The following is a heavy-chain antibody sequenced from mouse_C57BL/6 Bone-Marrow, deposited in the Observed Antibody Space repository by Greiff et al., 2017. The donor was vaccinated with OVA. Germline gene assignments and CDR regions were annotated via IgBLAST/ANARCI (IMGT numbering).Heavy chain of an antibody. J-gene: IGHJ4*01. CDR2: ISNGGGST. V-gene: IGHV5-12*01. D-gene: IGHD2-12*01. CDR3: ARSLRPGYYYAMDY. Sequence: EVKVVESGGGLVQPGGSLKLSCAASGFTFSDYYMYWVRQTPEKRLEWVAYISNGGGSTYYPDTVQGRFTISRDNAKNTLYLQMSRLKSEDTAMYYCARSLRPGYYYAMDYWGQGTSVTVSS. CDR1: GFTFSDYY.